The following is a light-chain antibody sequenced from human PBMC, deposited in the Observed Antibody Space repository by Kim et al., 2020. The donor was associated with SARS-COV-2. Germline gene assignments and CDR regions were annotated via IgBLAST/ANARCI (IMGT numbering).Light chain of an antibody. V-gene: IGLV3-21*04. CDR3: QVWDSSSDHPGV. CDR1: NIGSKS. J-gene: IGLJ3*02. Sequence: SYELTQPPSVSVAPGKTARITCGGNNIGSKSVHRYQQKPGQAPVLVIYYDSDRPSGIPERFSGSNSGNTATLTISRVEAGDEADYYCQVWDSSSDHPGVF. CDR2: YDS.